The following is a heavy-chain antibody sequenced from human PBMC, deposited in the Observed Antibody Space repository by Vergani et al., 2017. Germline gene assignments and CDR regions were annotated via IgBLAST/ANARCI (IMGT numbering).Heavy chain of an antibody. CDR1: GGSLSSYY. D-gene: IGHD2-21*01. Sequence: QVQLQESGPGLVKPSETLSLTCTVPGGSLSSYYWSWIRQPPGKGLEWIGYIYYSGSTNYNPSLKSRVTISVDTSKNQFSLKLSSVTAADTAVYYCARAWKHSTRFDYWGQGTLVTVSS. CDR3: ARAWKHSTRFDY. CDR2: IYYSGST. J-gene: IGHJ4*02. V-gene: IGHV4-59*01.